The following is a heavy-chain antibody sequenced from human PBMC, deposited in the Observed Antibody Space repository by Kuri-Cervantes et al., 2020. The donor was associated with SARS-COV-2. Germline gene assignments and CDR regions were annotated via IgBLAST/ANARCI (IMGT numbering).Heavy chain of an antibody. CDR1: GFTFSSCW. CDR3: ARDSMTTRDFDY. D-gene: IGHD4-11*01. V-gene: IGHV3-74*01. CDR2: LTNDGSDA. J-gene: IGHJ4*02. Sequence: GGSLRLSCVASGFTFSSCWMHWVRQAPGKGLVWVSRLTNDGSDAIFADSVKGRFTISRDNAKNMLYLYMNSLRADDTAVYCCARDSMTTRDFDYWGQGTLVTVSS.